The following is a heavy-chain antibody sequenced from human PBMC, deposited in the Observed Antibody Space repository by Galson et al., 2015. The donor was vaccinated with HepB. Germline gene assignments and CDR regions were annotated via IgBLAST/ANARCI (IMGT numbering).Heavy chain of an antibody. V-gene: IGHV3-73*01. CDR1: GFTFSGSA. J-gene: IGHJ4*02. D-gene: IGHD6-13*01. CDR3: VRSGDFSGYSSR. Sequence: SLRLSCAASGFTFSGSAIHWVRQASGRGPEWACHTRSNATNSTSSYVPSRKGRFTIDRADSKNMAYLHMRSLKTDDMAVYYCVRSGDFSGYSSRWGQGTLVTVSS. CDR2: TRSNATNSTS.